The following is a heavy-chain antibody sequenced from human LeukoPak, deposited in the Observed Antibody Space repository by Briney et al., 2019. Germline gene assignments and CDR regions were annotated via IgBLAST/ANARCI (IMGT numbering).Heavy chain of an antibody. Sequence: PGTSLRLSCAAFRFTLSTYAMHWVRQAPGKGLEWVAVISYDGANKKHADSVKGRFTISRDNSKNTLYLQMNSLRPEDTAVYYCTRGPGYHDSSYLDYWGQGTLVTVSS. CDR2: ISYDGANK. V-gene: IGHV3-30*04. J-gene: IGHJ4*02. CDR3: TRGPGYHDSSYLDY. CDR1: RFTLSTYA. D-gene: IGHD3-22*01.